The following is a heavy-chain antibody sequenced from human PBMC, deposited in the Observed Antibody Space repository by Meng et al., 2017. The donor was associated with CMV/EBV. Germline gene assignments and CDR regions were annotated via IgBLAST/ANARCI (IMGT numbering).Heavy chain of an antibody. Sequence: GGSLRLSCAASGFTFSSYSMNWVRQAPGKGLEWVSSISSSSSYIYYADSVKGRFTISRDNAKNSLYLQMNSLRAEDTAVYYCARVGVPYDSSHYYGMDVWGQGTTVTVSS. J-gene: IGHJ6*02. V-gene: IGHV3-21*01. D-gene: IGHD3-3*01. CDR2: ISSSSSYI. CDR1: GFTFSSYS. CDR3: ARVGVPYDSSHYYGMDV.